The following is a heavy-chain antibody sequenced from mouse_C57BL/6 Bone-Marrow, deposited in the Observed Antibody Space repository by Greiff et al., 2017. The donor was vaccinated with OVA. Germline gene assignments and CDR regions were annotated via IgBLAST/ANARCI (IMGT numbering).Heavy chain of an antibody. CDR3: ASRFITTYYAMDY. Sequence: EVNLVESGPGLAKPSQTLSLTCSVTGYSITSDYWNWIRKFPGNKLEYMGYISYSGSTYYNPSLKSRISITRDTSKNQYYLQLNSVTTEDTATYYCASRFITTYYAMDYWGQGTSVTVSS. J-gene: IGHJ4*01. CDR2: ISYSGST. D-gene: IGHD1-1*01. V-gene: IGHV3-8*01. CDR1: GYSITSDY.